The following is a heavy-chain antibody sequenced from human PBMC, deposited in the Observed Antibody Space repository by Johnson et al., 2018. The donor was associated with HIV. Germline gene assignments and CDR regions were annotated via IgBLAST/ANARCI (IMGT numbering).Heavy chain of an antibody. CDR3: ARSGGYPNAFDM. CDR2: IYSGDNT. D-gene: IGHD6-13*01. CDR1: GLTFSNYA. J-gene: IGHJ3*02. V-gene: IGHV3-66*01. Sequence: VQLVESGGGLVQPGGSLRLSCAASGLTFSNYAMSWVRQGPGKGLEWVSIIYSGDNTYYADSVKGRFTISRDNSKNSLFLQMNSLRVEDTAVYYCARSGGYPNAFDMWGQGTLVTVPA.